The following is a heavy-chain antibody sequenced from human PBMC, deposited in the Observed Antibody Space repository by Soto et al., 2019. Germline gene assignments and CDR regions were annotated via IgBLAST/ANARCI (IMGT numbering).Heavy chain of an antibody. Sequence: QVQLQQWGAGLLKPSETLSLTCAVYGESFSGYHWSWIRQPPGKGLEWIGEINHSGSTNYNPSLKSRVTISVDTSKNQLSLKLSSVTAADTAVYYCARGRRFVVPTNANFDYWGQGTLVTVSS. CDR3: ARGRRFVVPTNANFDY. D-gene: IGHD2-15*01. J-gene: IGHJ4*02. CDR1: GESFSGYH. CDR2: INHSGST. V-gene: IGHV4-34*01.